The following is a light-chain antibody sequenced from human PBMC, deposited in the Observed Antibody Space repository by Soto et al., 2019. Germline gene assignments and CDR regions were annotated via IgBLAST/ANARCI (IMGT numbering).Light chain of an antibody. Sequence: EIVLTQSPGTLSLSPGERATLSCRASQTVISNYLAWYQQKPGQAPRLLIYGASSRATGIPDRFSGSGFGADFTLTISRLEPEDCAVYYCQQYATTPFTFGPGTKVDIK. CDR1: QTVISNY. V-gene: IGKV3-20*01. J-gene: IGKJ3*01. CDR2: GAS. CDR3: QQYATTPFT.